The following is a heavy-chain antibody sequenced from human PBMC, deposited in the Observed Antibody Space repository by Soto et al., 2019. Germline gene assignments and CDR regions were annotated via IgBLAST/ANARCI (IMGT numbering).Heavy chain of an antibody. Sequence: ASEQVSSKASGYTFTGSYMHWVRHAPGQGLEWMGWINPNSGGTNYAQKFQGRVTMTTDTSISTAYMELSRLRSDDTAVYYCAREGRIVGATTAFGYWGQGTLVTVSS. D-gene: IGHD1-26*01. V-gene: IGHV1-2*02. CDR3: AREGRIVGATTAFGY. CDR2: INPNSGGT. CDR1: GYTFTGSY. J-gene: IGHJ4*02.